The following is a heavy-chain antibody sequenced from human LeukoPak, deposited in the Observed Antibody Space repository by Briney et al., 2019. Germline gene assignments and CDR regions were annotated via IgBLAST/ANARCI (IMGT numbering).Heavy chain of an antibody. Sequence: GRSLRLSCAPSGFTFSIYWMHWGRHAPGKGLGWVSRINSDGSSTSYADSVKGRFTIARDNAKNTLYLQMTSLSAEDTAVYYCARVRDDYSNWFDPWGQGTLVTVSS. CDR2: INSDGSST. J-gene: IGHJ5*02. CDR1: GFTFSIYW. V-gene: IGHV3-74*01. CDR3: ARVRDDYSNWFDP. D-gene: IGHD3-16*01.